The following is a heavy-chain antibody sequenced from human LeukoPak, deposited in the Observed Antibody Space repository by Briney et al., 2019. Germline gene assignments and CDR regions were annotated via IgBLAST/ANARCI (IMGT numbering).Heavy chain of an antibody. J-gene: IGHJ4*02. CDR2: IYHSGST. V-gene: IGHV4-30-2*01. CDR3: ARAQGNLGYCSGGSCYYYFDY. Sequence: SETLSLTCAVSGGSISSGGYSWSWIRQPPGKGLEWIGYIYHSGSTHYNPSLKSRVTISVDRSKNQFSLKLSSVTAADTAVYYCARAQGNLGYCSGGSCYYYFDYWGQGTLVTVSS. D-gene: IGHD2-15*01. CDR1: GGSISSGGYS.